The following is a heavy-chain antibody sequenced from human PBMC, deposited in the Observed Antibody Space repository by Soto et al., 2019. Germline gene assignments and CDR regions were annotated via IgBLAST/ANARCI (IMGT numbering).Heavy chain of an antibody. D-gene: IGHD3-22*01. CDR2: INPNSGVT. J-gene: IGHJ4*02. V-gene: IGHV1-2*02. CDR3: ARDPSDSSGNYDY. Sequence: QVHLEQSGADVKEPGASVRVSCKTSGYTFTLYFMHWVRQAPGEGLEWMGWINPNSGVTQDAQKYQGRVTMTSDTSISTAYMDLTGLTSDDTAVYYCARDPSDSSGNYDYWGQGTLVTVSS. CDR1: GYTFTLYF.